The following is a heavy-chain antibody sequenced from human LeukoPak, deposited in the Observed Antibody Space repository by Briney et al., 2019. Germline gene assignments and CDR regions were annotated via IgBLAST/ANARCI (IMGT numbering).Heavy chain of an antibody. CDR2: IIPILGIA. J-gene: IGHJ4*02. V-gene: IGHV1-69*04. CDR3: ARDRVDTAMVVFDY. CDR1: GGTFSSYA. Sequence: SVSVSCKASGGTFSSYAISWVRQAPGQGLEWMGRIIPILGIANYAQKFQGRVTITADKSTSTAYMELSSLRSEDTAVYYRARDRVDTAMVVFDYWGQGTLFTVSS. D-gene: IGHD5-18*01.